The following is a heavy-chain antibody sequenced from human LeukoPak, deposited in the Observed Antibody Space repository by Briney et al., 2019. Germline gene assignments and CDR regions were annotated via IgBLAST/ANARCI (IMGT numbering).Heavy chain of an antibody. J-gene: IGHJ5*02. V-gene: IGHV4-59*08. CDR2: IYYSGST. Sequence: SETLSLTCTVSGGSISSYYWSWIRQPPGKGLEWTGYIYYSGSTNYNPSLKSRVTISVDTSKNQFSLKLSSVTAADTAVYYCARHANYYGSGSYLNWFDPWGQGTLVTVSS. D-gene: IGHD3-10*01. CDR3: ARHANYYGSGSYLNWFDP. CDR1: GGSISSYY.